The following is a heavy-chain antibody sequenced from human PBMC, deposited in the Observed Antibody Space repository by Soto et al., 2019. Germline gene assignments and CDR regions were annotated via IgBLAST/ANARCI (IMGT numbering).Heavy chain of an antibody. CDR3: ASHDYAHYGMDV. D-gene: IGHD3-16*01. V-gene: IGHV4-30-4*01. CDR2: IYYSGST. J-gene: IGHJ6*02. Sequence: VQLQESGPGLVKPSQTLSLTCTVSGGSISSGDYYWSWIRHPPGKGLEWIGYIYYSGSTYYNPSLKSRVSISVDTSKNQFSLKPSSVTAADTAVYYCASHDYAHYGMDVWGQGTTVTVSS. CDR1: GGSISSGDYY.